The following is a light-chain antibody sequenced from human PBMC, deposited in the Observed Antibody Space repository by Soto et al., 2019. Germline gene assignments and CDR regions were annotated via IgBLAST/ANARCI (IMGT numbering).Light chain of an antibody. CDR2: EVS. J-gene: IGLJ1*01. Sequence: QSVLTHPASVSGSPRQSITISCTGTSSDVGGYNYVSWYQQHPGKAPKLMIYEVSNRPSGVSNRFSGSKSGNTASLTISGLQAEDEADYYCSSYTSSSTRVFGTGTKVTVL. CDR1: SSDVGGYNY. V-gene: IGLV2-14*01. CDR3: SSYTSSSTRV.